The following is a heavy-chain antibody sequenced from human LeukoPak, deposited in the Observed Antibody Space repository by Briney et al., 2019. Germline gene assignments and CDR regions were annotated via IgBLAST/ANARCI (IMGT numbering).Heavy chain of an antibody. V-gene: IGHV4-39*01. Sequence: KTSETLSLTCTVSGGSISSSSYYWGWIRQPPGKGLEWIGSIYYSGSTYYNPSLKSRVTISVDTSKNQFSLKLSSVTAADTAVYYCATRFLVPTYYFDYWGQGTLVTVSS. J-gene: IGHJ4*02. D-gene: IGHD3-3*01. CDR1: GGSISSSSYY. CDR2: IYYSGST. CDR3: ATRFLVPTYYFDY.